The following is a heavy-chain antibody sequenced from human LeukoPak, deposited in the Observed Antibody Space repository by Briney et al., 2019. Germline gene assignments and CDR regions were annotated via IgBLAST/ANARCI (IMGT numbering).Heavy chain of an antibody. D-gene: IGHD1-14*01. CDR1: GGSISSGSYY. Sequence: PSQTLSLTCTVSGGSISSGSYYWSWIRQPAGKGPEWIGRIYTSGSTNYNPSLKSRVTISVDTSKNQFSLKLSSVTAADTAVYYCARQPVYYYYGMDVWGQGTTVTVSS. CDR3: ARQPVYYYYGMDV. CDR2: IYTSGST. V-gene: IGHV4-61*02. J-gene: IGHJ6*02.